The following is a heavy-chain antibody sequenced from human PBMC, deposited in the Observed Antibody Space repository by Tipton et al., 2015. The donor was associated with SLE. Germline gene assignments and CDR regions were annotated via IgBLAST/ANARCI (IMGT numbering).Heavy chain of an antibody. CDR1: GFTFSTYA. J-gene: IGHJ4*02. Sequence: SLRLSCAASGFTFSTYALNWVRLAPGKGLEWVSTISGGGGDTYYVDSVKGRFTISRDNSKNTLLLQLNSLRAEDTAVYYCAKGIGVGVYADADYWGQGTLVTVSS. D-gene: IGHD3-3*01. CDR2: ISGGGGDT. CDR3: AKGIGVGVYADADY. V-gene: IGHV3-23*01.